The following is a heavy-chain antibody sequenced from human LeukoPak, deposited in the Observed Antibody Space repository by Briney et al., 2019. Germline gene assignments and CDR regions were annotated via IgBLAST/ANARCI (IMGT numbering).Heavy chain of an antibody. Sequence: GGSLRLSCAASGFTFSSYAITWVRQAPGKGLEWVSAVSGSGGNTSYADSVKGRFTISRDNSKNTLYLQMNGLRAEDTAVYYCAKDRSSGWYTTLDYWGQGVLVTVSS. V-gene: IGHV3-23*01. J-gene: IGHJ4*02. CDR3: AKDRSSGWYTTLDY. CDR2: VSGSGGNT. D-gene: IGHD6-19*01. CDR1: GFTFSSYA.